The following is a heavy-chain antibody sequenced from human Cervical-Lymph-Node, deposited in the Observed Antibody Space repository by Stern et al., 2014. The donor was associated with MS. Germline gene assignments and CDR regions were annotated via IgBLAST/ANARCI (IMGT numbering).Heavy chain of an antibody. V-gene: IGHV3-21*01. D-gene: IGHD5-18*01. CDR3: AREEDNTYNFEH. J-gene: IGHJ4*02. Sequence: EVHLVESGGGLVKPGGSLRLSCAASGFSFRYYTMSWVRQAPGKGLEWVSSISSSLTYIYYADSLKGRFTISRDNAKNTLHLLMNSLRADDTAVYFCAREEDNTYNFEHWGQGTLVTVSS. CDR1: GFSFRYYT. CDR2: ISSSLTYI.